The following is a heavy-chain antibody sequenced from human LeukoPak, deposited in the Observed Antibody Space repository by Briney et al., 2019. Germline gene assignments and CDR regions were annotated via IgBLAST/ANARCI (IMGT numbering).Heavy chain of an antibody. D-gene: IGHD1-26*01. Sequence: ASVKVSCKASGYTFTSYGISWVRQAPGQGLEWMGWISAYNGNTNYAQKLQGRVTITRDTSASTAYMELSSLRSEDTAVYYCARGVGSSPFDYWGQGTLVTVSS. CDR3: ARGVGSSPFDY. CDR2: ISAYNGNT. J-gene: IGHJ4*02. V-gene: IGHV1-18*01. CDR1: GYTFTSYG.